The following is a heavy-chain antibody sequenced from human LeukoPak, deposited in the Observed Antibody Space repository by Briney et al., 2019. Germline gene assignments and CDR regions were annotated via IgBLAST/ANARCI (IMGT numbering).Heavy chain of an antibody. V-gene: IGHV1-18*01. CDR2: ISAYNGNT. CDR3: ARDHCSSTSCYYLDY. Sequence: ASVKVSCKASGYTFTSYGISWVRQAPGQGLEWMGWISAYNGNTNYAQKLQGRVTMTTDTSTSTAYMELRSLRSDDTAVYYCARDHCSSTSCYYLDYWGQGTLVTVSS. CDR1: GYTFTSYG. J-gene: IGHJ4*02. D-gene: IGHD2-2*01.